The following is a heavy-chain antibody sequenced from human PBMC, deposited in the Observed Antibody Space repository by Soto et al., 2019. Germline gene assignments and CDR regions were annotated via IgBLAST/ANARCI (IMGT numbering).Heavy chain of an antibody. Sequence: SETLSLTCTVSGGSISSYYWSWIRQPPGKGLEWIGYIYYSGSTNYNPSLKSRVTISVDTSKNQFSLKLSSVTAADTAVYYCARHYYGSGSYGWFDPWGQGTLVTVSS. V-gene: IGHV4-59*08. CDR2: IYYSGST. J-gene: IGHJ5*02. D-gene: IGHD3-10*01. CDR1: GGSISSYY. CDR3: ARHYYGSGSYGWFDP.